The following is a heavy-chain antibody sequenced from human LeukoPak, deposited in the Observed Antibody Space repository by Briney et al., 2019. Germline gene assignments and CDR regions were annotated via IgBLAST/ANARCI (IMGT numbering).Heavy chain of an antibody. CDR3: ARVMETDIEVVPAAMDTPYYYYGMDV. CDR1: GFTFSSYR. CDR2: IKQDGSEK. Sequence: GGSLRLSCAASGFTFSSYRMMSWVRQAPGKGLEWVANIKQDGSEKNYVDSVKGRFTISRDNAKNSLYLQMNSLRAEDTAVYYCARVMETDIEVVPAAMDTPYYYYGMDVWGQGTTVTVSS. J-gene: IGHJ6*02. V-gene: IGHV3-7*01. D-gene: IGHD2-2*01.